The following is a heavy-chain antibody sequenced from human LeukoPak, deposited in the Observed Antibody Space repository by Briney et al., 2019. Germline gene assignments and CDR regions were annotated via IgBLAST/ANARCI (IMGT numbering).Heavy chain of an antibody. V-gene: IGHV5-51*01. J-gene: IGHJ4*02. CDR1: GYTFTTYW. Sequence: GESLKISCKGSGYTFTTYWIGWVRQMPGKGLEWMGIIYPGDSATRYSPSFQGQVTISADKSISTAYLQWSSLKASDTAMYYCARLTGGYCSGGSCFSTLDYWGQGTLVTVSS. D-gene: IGHD2-15*01. CDR2: IYPGDSAT. CDR3: ARLTGGYCSGGSCFSTLDY.